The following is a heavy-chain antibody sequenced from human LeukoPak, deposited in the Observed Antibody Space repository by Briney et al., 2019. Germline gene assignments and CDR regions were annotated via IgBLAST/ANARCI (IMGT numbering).Heavy chain of an antibody. Sequence: EASVKVSCKASGGTFSSYAISWVRQAPGQGLEWMGGIIPIFGTANYAQKFQGRVTITTDESTSTAYMELSSLRSEDTAVYYCARDGNYGDREYYYYYMDVWGKGTTVTVSS. CDR3: ARDGNYGDREYYYYYMDV. J-gene: IGHJ6*03. CDR1: GGTFSSYA. CDR2: IIPIFGTA. D-gene: IGHD4-17*01. V-gene: IGHV1-69*05.